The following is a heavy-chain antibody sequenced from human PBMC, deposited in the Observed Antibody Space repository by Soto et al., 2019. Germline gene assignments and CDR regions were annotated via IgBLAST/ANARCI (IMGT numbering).Heavy chain of an antibody. J-gene: IGHJ6*02. Sequence: GGSLRLSCAASGFTFSSYSMNWVRQAPGKGLEWVSSISSSSSYIYYADSVKGRFTISRDNAKNSLYLQMNSLRAEDTAVYYCARDHYYGSGSYYNGGHYYYYGMDVWGQGTTVTVSS. CDR2: ISSSSSYI. CDR3: ARDHYYGSGSYYNGGHYYYYGMDV. D-gene: IGHD3-10*01. CDR1: GFTFSSYS. V-gene: IGHV3-21*01.